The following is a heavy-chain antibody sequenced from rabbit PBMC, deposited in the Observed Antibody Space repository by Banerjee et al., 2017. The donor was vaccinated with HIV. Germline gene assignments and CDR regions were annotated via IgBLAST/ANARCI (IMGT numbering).Heavy chain of an antibody. CDR3: VRRYDLYGYVDL. J-gene: IGHJ6*01. V-gene: IGHV1S40*01. D-gene: IGHD6-1*01. CDR1: GFSFSSSYW. Sequence: QSLEESGGDLVKPGASLTLTCTASGFSFSSSYWICWVRQAPGKGLEWIACIYAGSSDSTYYANWAKGRFTISKTSSTTVTLQMTSLTAADTATYFCVRRYDLYGYVDLWGPGTLVTVS. CDR2: IYAGSSDST.